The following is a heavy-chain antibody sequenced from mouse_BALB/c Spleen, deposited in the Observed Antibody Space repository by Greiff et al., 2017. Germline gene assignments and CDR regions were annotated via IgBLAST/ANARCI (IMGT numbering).Heavy chain of an antibody. J-gene: IGHJ3*01. D-gene: IGHD2-1*01. CDR1: GFTFSSYT. V-gene: IGHV5-12-2*01. CDR2: ISNGGGST. Sequence: EVQLQQSGGGLVQPGGSLKLSCAASGFTFSSYTMSWVRQTPEKRLEWVAYISNGGGSTYYPDTVKGRFTISRDNAKNTLYLQMSSLKSEDTAMYYCARHPYGNYPFAYWGQGTLVTVSA. CDR3: ARHPYGNYPFAY.